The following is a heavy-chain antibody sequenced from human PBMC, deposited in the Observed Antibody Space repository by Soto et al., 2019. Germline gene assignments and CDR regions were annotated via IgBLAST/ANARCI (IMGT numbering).Heavy chain of an antibody. CDR3: ARDSSGRHDY. D-gene: IGHD3-22*01. CDR1: GGSVRSGSYY. V-gene: IGHV4-61*01. CDR2: IYQSGTT. Sequence: SETLSLTCSVSGGSVRSGSYYWTWIRQPPGKGLEWIGYIYQSGTTNYNASLKSRVTISIDTSKNQFFLKLNSVTAADTAVYYCARDSSGRHDYWGQGTLVTVS. J-gene: IGHJ4*02.